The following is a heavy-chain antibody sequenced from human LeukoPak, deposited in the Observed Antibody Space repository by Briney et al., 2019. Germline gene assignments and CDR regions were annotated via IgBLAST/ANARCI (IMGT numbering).Heavy chain of an antibody. D-gene: IGHD1-26*01. CDR2: IIPLFGTA. J-gene: IGHJ4*02. Sequence: SVKVSCKASGGTFSSYAISWVRQAPGQGLEWMGGIIPLFGTANYAQKFQGRVTITTDEFTSTAYMELSSLRSEDTAIYYCARVFARGGEISGSYYYYWGQGTLVTVSS. CDR3: ARVFARGGEISGSYYYY. V-gene: IGHV1-69*05. CDR1: GGTFSSYA.